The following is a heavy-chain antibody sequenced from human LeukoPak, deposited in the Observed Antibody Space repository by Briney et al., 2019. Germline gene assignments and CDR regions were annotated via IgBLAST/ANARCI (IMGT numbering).Heavy chain of an antibody. Sequence: GGSLRLSCAASGFTFSSYAMNWVRQAPGKGLECVSAVRGGDAGTSYADSVKGRFTISRDNSKNTLYLQMNSLRADDTAVYYCAKNRGGSYYSGSDYWGQGTLVTVSS. J-gene: IGHJ4*02. V-gene: IGHV3-23*01. CDR3: AKNRGGSYYSGSDY. CDR2: VRGGDAGT. CDR1: GFTFSSYA. D-gene: IGHD1-26*01.